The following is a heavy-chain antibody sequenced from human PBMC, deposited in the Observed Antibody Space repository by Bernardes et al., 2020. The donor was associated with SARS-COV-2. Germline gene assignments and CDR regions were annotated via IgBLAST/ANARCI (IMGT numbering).Heavy chain of an antibody. Sequence: GGSLRLSCAASGFIFSNYWMSWVRLAPGKGLEWVANIKQDAREENYADSVKGRFTISRDNSKNTLYLQMNSLRAEDTAVYYCAKDGTYYDLWSGYYPSWYYGMDVWGQGTTVTVSS. D-gene: IGHD3-3*01. CDR3: AKDGTYYDLWSGYYPSWYYGMDV. CDR2: IKQDAREE. V-gene: IGHV3-7*01. J-gene: IGHJ6*02. CDR1: GFIFSNYW.